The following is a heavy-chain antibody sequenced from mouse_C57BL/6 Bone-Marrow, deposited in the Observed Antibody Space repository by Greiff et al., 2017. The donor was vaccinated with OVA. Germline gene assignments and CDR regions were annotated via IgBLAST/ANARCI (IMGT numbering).Heavy chain of an antibody. CDR3: ARRGRDGYTWFAY. CDR2: IHPNSGST. Sequence: VQLQQPGAELVKPGASVKLSCKASGYTFTSYWMHWVKQRPGQGLEWIGMIHPNSGSTNYNEKFKSKATLTVDKSSSTAYMQLSSLTSEDSAVYYCARRGRDGYTWFAYWGQGTLVTVSA. V-gene: IGHV1-64*01. J-gene: IGHJ3*01. CDR1: GYTFTSYW. D-gene: IGHD2-3*01.